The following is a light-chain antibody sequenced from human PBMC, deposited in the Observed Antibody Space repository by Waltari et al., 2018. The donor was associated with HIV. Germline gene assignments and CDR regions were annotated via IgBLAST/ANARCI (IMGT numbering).Light chain of an antibody. Sequence: SYDMTQPPSVSVSPGQTAWITCSADALSMRYVYWYQQKPGQAPVMVIYRDNERPTGIPERFSGSSSETTVTLSISGVQAEDEADYYCQVADSSGTYVFGTGTKVTVL. CDR1: ALSMRY. CDR2: RDN. J-gene: IGLJ1*01. V-gene: IGLV3-25*03. CDR3: QVADSSGTYV.